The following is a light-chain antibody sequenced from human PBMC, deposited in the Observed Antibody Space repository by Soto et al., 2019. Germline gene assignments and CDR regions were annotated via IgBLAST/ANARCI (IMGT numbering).Light chain of an antibody. Sequence: QSVLTQPASVSGSPGQSITISCTGTSSDVGSYNLVSWYQQHPGKAPKLMIYKGSKRPSGVSNRFSGSKSGNTASLTISGLQAEDEADYYCCSYAGSSTSLYVFGTGTKVTVL. J-gene: IGLJ1*01. CDR1: SSDVGSYNL. CDR2: KGS. CDR3: CSYAGSSTSLYV. V-gene: IGLV2-23*01.